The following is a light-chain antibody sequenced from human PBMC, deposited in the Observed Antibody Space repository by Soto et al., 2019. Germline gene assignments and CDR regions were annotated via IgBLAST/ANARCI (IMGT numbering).Light chain of an antibody. V-gene: IGLV4-60*02. Sequence: QLVLTQSSSASASLGSSVKLTCTLSSAHSSYIIAWHQQQPGKAPRYLMKLEGSGSYNKGSGVPDRFSGSSSGADRYFTISNLQFEDEADYYCETWDSNTHRVFGGGTKLTVL. J-gene: IGLJ3*02. CDR2: LEGSGSY. CDR1: SAHSSYI. CDR3: ETWDSNTHRV.